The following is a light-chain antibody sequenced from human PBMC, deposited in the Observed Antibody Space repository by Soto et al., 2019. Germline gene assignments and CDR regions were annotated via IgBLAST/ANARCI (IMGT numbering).Light chain of an antibody. Sequence: QSALTQPAYVAGSPGHSITISGTGTSSDVGGYEYVSWYQQHPGKAPKLMIYAVTNRPSGVSDRFSGSKSGNTASLTISGLQAEDDAVYYCSSYRTNTHVIFGGGPNLTVL. V-gene: IGLV2-14*01. CDR3: SSYRTNTHVI. J-gene: IGLJ2*01. CDR1: SSDVGGYEY. CDR2: AVT.